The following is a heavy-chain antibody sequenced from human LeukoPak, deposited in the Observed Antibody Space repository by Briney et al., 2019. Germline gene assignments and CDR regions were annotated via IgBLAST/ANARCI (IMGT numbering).Heavy chain of an antibody. CDR1: GGSFSGHF. J-gene: IGHJ1*01. Sequence: SETLSPTRGVYGGSFSGHFYSWIRQSPGKGLEWIGEITHRESINYNPSLKSRVAMSVDTPKNHFHLNLTSVTAADKGVYYCARALAAAVINWGQGTLVTVSS. V-gene: IGHV4-34*10. CDR3: ARALAAAVIN. D-gene: IGHD6-13*01. CDR2: ITHRESI.